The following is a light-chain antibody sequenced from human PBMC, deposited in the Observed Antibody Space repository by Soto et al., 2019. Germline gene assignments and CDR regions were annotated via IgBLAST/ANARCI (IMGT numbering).Light chain of an antibody. Sequence: QSALTQPASVSGSPGQSIIISCTVTSSDVGGYNSVSWYQQHPGKAPKIMIYDVTTRPSGVPNRFSGSKSGNAASLTISGLHSEDEADYYCSSYTSSDTLVFGTGTKLTVL. CDR3: SSYTSSDTLV. V-gene: IGLV2-14*01. J-gene: IGLJ1*01. CDR1: SSDVGGYNS. CDR2: DVT.